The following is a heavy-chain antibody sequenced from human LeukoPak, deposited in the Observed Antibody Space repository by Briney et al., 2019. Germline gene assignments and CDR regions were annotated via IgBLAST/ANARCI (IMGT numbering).Heavy chain of an antibody. V-gene: IGHV4-4*07. CDR3: ARDLNYYDSGSFDY. CDR1: GDFISNHY. J-gene: IGHJ4*02. D-gene: IGHD3-10*01. Sequence: PSETLSLTRTFSGDFISNHYWGWVRQPAREGLGWVGIIYNSKTTTYNPSLKSRVTMSADTSKNQFSLKLTSVTAADTAVYYCARDLNYYDSGSFDYWGQGALVTVSS. CDR2: IYNSKTT.